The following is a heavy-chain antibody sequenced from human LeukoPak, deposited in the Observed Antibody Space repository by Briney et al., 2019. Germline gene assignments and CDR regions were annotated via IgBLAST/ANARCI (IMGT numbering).Heavy chain of an antibody. J-gene: IGHJ4*02. V-gene: IGHV4-34*01. Sequence: PSETLSLTCAVYGGSFSGYYWSWIRQPPGKGLEWIGEINHSGSTNYNPSLRSRVTISVDTSKNQFSLKLSSVTAADTAVYYCARHGGDTYYYDSSGYYPIDYWGQGTLVTVSS. CDR1: GGSFSGYY. CDR2: INHSGST. CDR3: ARHGGDTYYYDSSGYYPIDY. D-gene: IGHD3-22*01.